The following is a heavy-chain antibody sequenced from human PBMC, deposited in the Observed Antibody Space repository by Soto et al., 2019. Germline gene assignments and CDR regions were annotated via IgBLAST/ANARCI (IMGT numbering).Heavy chain of an antibody. CDR2: ISYDGSNK. CDR3: ARVTSNWPIADDAFDI. Sequence: QVQLVESGGGVVQPGRSLRLSCAASGFTFSSYAMHWVRQAPGKGLERVAVISYDGSNKYYADSVKGRFTISSDKSNNTLELQMNSLRAEDTAVYYCARVTSNWPIADDAFDIWGQGTMVTVSS. D-gene: IGHD6-13*01. V-gene: IGHV3-30-3*01. CDR1: GFTFSSYA. J-gene: IGHJ3*02.